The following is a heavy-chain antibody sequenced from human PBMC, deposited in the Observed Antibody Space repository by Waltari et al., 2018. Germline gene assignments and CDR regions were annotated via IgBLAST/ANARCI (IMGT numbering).Heavy chain of an antibody. V-gene: IGHV4-61*02. CDR3: AVSPDTATSRAAFHF. D-gene: IGHD5-18*01. CDR2: IYRSGVT. Sequence: QVQLQESGPGLAKASQTLSLTCDVSGGSISNLNFYWSWIRQPAGKGLEWIGRIYRSGVTAYNPSLRGRATMFLDMSKNQFSLTVDSLIAADTAVYYCAVSPDTATSRAAFHFWGPGTTVSVSS. CDR1: GGSISNLNFY. J-gene: IGHJ6*02.